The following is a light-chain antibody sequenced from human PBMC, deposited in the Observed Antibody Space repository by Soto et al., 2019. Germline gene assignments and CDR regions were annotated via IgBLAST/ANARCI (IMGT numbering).Light chain of an antibody. CDR2: SNN. CDR3: AAWDDSLSGYV. CDR1: SPNIGGNA. V-gene: IGLV1-44*01. J-gene: IGLJ1*01. Sequence: QSVLTQPPSASGTPGQRVTISCSGSSPNIGGNAVNWYQQLPGTAPKVLIYSNNQRPSGVPDRFSGSKSGTSASLAISVLQSEDEADYYCAAWDDSLSGYVFGTGTKLTVL.